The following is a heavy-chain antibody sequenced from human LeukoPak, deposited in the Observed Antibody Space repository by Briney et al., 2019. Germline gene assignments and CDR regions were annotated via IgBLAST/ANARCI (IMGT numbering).Heavy chain of an antibody. V-gene: IGHV3-13*01. J-gene: IGHJ4*02. D-gene: IGHD1-26*01. Sequence: PGGSLRLSCAASGFTLSNYAMHWVRQPAGKGLEWVSAIGTAGDTIYPGSVKGRFTISRDNAKKSLFLQMNSLRAEDTAVYYCARQNTPHGNFDYWGQGTLVTVSS. CDR1: GFTLSNYA. CDR3: ARQNTPHGNFDY. CDR2: IGTAGDT.